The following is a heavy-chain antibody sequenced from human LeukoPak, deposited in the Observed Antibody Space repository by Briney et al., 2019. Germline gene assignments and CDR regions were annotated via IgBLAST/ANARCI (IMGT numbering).Heavy chain of an antibody. V-gene: IGHV3-23*01. CDR3: AKDPYYYGSGSYLPRHFDY. Sequence: GGSLRLSCAASGLTFSSYAMSWVRQAPGKGLEWVSAISGSGGSTYYADSVKGRFTISRDNSKNTLYLQMNSLRAEDTAVYYRAKDPYYYGSGSYLPRHFDYWGQGTLVTVSS. D-gene: IGHD3-10*01. J-gene: IGHJ4*02. CDR1: GLTFSSYA. CDR2: ISGSGGST.